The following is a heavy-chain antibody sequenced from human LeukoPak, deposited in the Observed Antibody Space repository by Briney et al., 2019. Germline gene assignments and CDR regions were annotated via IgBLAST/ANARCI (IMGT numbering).Heavy chain of an antibody. CDR3: AKDNSGDGMDV. J-gene: IGHJ6*02. D-gene: IGHD6-25*01. CDR2: ISYDASNK. Sequence: GGSLSLSCAASGFSFCSYGMHWVPQAPGKGLEWVEFISYDASNKYYADSLKGRCTHTRDNSKNTLYLQMNSLRPEDTSVYYCAKDNSGDGMDVWGQGTTVTVSS. CDR1: GFSFCSYG. V-gene: IGHV3-30*18.